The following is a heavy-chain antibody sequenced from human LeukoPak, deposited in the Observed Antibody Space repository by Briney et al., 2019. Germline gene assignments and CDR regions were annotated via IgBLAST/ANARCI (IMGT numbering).Heavy chain of an antibody. CDR3: ARAPRSSGGYYHLDY. Sequence: ASVKVSCKASGYTFTSYGISWVRQAPGQGLEWMGGISAYNGNTNYAQKLQGRVTMTTDTSTSTDYMELRSLRSDDTAVYYCARAPRSSGGYYHLDYWGQGTLVTVSS. J-gene: IGHJ4*02. D-gene: IGHD3-22*01. CDR1: GYTFTSYG. CDR2: ISAYNGNT. V-gene: IGHV1-18*01.